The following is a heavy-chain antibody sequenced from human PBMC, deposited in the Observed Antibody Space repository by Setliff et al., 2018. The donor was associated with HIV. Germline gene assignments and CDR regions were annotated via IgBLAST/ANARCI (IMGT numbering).Heavy chain of an antibody. V-gene: IGHV1-69*06. CDR3: ARGVHSGGSGWYNWYFDL. J-gene: IGHJ2*01. D-gene: IGHD6-19*01. Sequence: ASVKVSCKASGGTFSRHAFSWVRQAPGQGLEWMGGIIPTFDTANYAQKFQGRVTITADKSTNTVYMELNSLRSEDTAMYYCARGVHSGGSGWYNWYFDLWGRGTLVTVSA. CDR1: GGTFSRHA. CDR2: IIPTFDTA.